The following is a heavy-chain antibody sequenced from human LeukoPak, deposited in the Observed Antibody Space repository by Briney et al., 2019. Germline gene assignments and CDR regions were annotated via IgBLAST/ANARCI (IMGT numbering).Heavy chain of an antibody. CDR2: IYYSGST. V-gene: IGHV4-59*01. CDR1: GGSITRYD. J-gene: IGHJ3*02. D-gene: IGHD3-22*01. CDR3: AREGYHDSSGYSIDAFDI. Sequence: PSETLSLTCTVSGGSITRYDWTWIRQPPGKGLEWIGYIYYSGSTNYNPSLRSRVTISVDRSNNQFSLKLSSVTAADTAVYYCAREGYHDSSGYSIDAFDIWGQGTMVTVSS.